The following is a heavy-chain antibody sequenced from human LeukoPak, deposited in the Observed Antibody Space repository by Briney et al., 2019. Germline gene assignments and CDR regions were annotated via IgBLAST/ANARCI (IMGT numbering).Heavy chain of an antibody. J-gene: IGHJ6*04. V-gene: IGHV4-34*01. D-gene: IGHD2-2*01. CDR2: INHSGRT. CDR1: GGSFSYYF. CDR3: SRDVVVVPAAIHYGMDV. Sequence: SETLSLTCAFYGGSFSYYFWGVLRQPPGKGLGLIGEINHSGRTYYNPSLKSRVTISVDTSKNQFSMNLSSVTAADTAVYYCSRDVVVVPAAIHYGMDVWGKGTTVTVS.